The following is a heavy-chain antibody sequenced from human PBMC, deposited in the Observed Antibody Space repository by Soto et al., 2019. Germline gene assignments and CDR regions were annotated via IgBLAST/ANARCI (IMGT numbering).Heavy chain of an antibody. J-gene: IGHJ5*02. V-gene: IGHV3-23*01. Sequence: EVQLLESGGGLVQPGGSLRLSCAASGFTFSDYAMNWVRQAPGKGLEWVSGISGSGGDTYYTDSVNGRFTISRDNSKNTLYLQMSSLRADDTAVYLCAKGDCSGVSCGWFDPWGQGTLVTVSS. CDR2: ISGSGGDT. CDR1: GFTFSDYA. D-gene: IGHD2-15*01. CDR3: AKGDCSGVSCGWFDP.